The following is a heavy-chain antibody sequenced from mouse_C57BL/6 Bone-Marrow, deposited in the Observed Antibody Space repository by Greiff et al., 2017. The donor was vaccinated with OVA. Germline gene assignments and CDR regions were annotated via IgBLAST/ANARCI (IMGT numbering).Heavy chain of an antibody. V-gene: IGHV14-3*01. CDR2: IDPATGNT. Sequence: EVQVVESVAELVRPGASVKLSCTASGFNIKNTYMHWVKQRPEQGLEWIGRIDPATGNTKYAPKFQGKATITADTSSNTAYLQLSSLTSEDTAIYYCASGLRRRNHYAMDYWGQGTSVTVSS. CDR1: GFNIKNTY. D-gene: IGHD2-4*01. J-gene: IGHJ4*01. CDR3: ASGLRRRNHYAMDY.